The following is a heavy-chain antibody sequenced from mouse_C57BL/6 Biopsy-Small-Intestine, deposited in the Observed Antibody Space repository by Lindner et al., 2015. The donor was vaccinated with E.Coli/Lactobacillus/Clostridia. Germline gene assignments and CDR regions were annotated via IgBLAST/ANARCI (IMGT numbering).Heavy chain of an antibody. CDR1: GYSITSDF. D-gene: IGHD1-1*01. J-gene: IGHJ2*01. CDR2: ISYSGST. CDR3: AGGLRLDY. V-gene: IGHV3-8*01. Sequence: EVQLQESGPGLAKPSQTLSLTCSVTGYSITSDFWNWIRKFPGNKLEYMGYISYSGSTYHNPSLKSRFSITRDTSKNQFYLQLSSVTIEDTATYYCAGGLRLDYWGQGTTLTVSS.